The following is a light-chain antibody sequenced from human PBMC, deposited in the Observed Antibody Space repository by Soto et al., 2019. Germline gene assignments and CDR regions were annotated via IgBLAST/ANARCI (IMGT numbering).Light chain of an antibody. CDR1: QSVSSSY. CDR2: GAS. J-gene: IGKJ3*01. V-gene: IGKV3-20*01. CDR3: QQYGSSPLT. Sequence: EIVLTQSPGTLSLSPGERATLSCRASQSVSSSYLAWYQQKPGQAPRLLLYGASSRDTGIPDRFSGSGSGTDFTLTISRLEPQDFAVYDCQQYGSSPLTFGPGNKVDIK.